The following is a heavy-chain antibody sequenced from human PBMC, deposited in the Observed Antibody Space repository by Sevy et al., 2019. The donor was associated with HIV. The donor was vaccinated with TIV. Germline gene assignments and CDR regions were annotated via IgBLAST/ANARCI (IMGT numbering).Heavy chain of an antibody. CDR1: GFTFNVFW. Sequence: GGSLILSCAASGFTFNVFWMHWVRQTPGKGLEWVANINQDGSEIYYVDSVRGRFTISRDNAKNSIYLQMNSLRAEDTAVYYCARAIGIVDAFWGQGTLVTVSS. CDR3: ARAIGIVDAF. J-gene: IGHJ4*02. V-gene: IGHV3-7*01. D-gene: IGHD3-16*01. CDR2: INQDGSEI.